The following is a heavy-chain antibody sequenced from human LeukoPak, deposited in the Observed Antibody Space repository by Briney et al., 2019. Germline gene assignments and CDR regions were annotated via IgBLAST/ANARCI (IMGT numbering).Heavy chain of an antibody. CDR1: GFTVSGNY. D-gene: IGHD3-22*01. Sequence: GGSLRLSCAASGFTVSGNYMSWVRQAPGKGLEWVSVIYSGGSTYYADSVKGRFTISRDNSKNTLYLLMNSLRAEDTAVYYCARGTYYDSSLGWGQGTMVTVSS. J-gene: IGHJ3*01. V-gene: IGHV3-53*01. CDR2: IYSGGST. CDR3: ARGTYYDSSLG.